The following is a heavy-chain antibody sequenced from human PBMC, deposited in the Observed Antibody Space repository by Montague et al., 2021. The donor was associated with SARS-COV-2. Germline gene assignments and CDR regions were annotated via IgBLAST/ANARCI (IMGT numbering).Heavy chain of an antibody. D-gene: IGHD6-13*01. CDR1: GGSFSGYY. Sequence: SETLSLTCAVYGGSFSGYYWSWIRQPPGKGLEWIGEINHSGSTNYNPSXXSRVTISVDTSKNQFSLKLSSVTAADTAVYYCAGRTVRAAAGTLVYYYYYYGMDVWGQGTTVTVSS. V-gene: IGHV4-34*01. J-gene: IGHJ6*02. CDR3: AGRTVRAAAGTLVYYYYYYGMDV. CDR2: INHSGST.